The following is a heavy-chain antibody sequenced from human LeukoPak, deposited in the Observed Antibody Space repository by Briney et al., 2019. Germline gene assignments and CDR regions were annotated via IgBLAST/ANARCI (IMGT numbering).Heavy chain of an antibody. J-gene: IGHJ5*02. CDR1: GGSISTYY. CDR2: IYYSGST. D-gene: IGHD3-3*01. Sequence: SEALSLTCTVSGGSISTYYWNWIRQPPGQGLAWIGYIYYSGSTNYNPSLKSRVTISVDTSKNQFSLKLSSVTAADTAVYYCARGQAKLRFLEWRNTRWFDPWGQGTLVTVSS. V-gene: IGHV4-59*12. CDR3: ARGQAKLRFLEWRNTRWFDP.